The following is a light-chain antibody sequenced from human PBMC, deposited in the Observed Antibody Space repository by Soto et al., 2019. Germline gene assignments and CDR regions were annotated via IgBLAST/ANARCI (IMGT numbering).Light chain of an antibody. J-gene: IGLJ1*01. CDR1: SSDVGSYNL. Sequence: ALTQPASVSGSPGQSITISCTGTSSDVGSYNLVSWYQQHPGKAPKLMIYEVTRRPSGVSNRFSGSKSDNTASLTISGLQAEDEAEYYCCSFAGSSYVFGTGTKVTVL. V-gene: IGLV2-23*02. CDR3: CSFAGSSYV. CDR2: EVT.